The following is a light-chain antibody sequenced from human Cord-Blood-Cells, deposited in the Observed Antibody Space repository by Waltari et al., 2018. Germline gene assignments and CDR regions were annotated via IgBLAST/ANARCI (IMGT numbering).Light chain of an antibody. CDR3: QQYNNWPYT. V-gene: IGKV3-15*01. CDR2: GAS. CDR1: QSVSSN. J-gene: IGKJ2*01. Sequence: EIVMTQSPATLSVSPGERATLSCRASQSVSSNLAWYQQKPGQAPRLLIHGASTRATGIPARFSGSASGTEFTLTISSLQSEDFAVYYCQQYNNWPYTFGQGTKLEIK.